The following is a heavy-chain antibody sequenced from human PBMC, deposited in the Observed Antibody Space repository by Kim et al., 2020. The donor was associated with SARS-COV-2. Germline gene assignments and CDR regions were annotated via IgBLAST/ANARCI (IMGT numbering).Heavy chain of an antibody. V-gene: IGHV3-30*02. CDR3: AKAEAYDY. J-gene: IGHJ4*02. CDR2: DGGNK. Sequence: DGGNKYYAASVKGRFTISRDNSKNTLYLQMNSLRAEDTAVYYCAKAEAYDYWGQGTLVTVSS.